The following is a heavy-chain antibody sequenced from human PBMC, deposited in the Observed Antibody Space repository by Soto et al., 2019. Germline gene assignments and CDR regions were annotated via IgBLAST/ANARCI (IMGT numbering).Heavy chain of an antibody. CDR1: GFTFSSYA. Sequence: EVQLLESGGGLVQPGGSLRLSCAASGFTFSSYAMSWVRQAPGKGLEWVSAVSGSGGSTYYADSVKGRFTISRDNSKNTLYLQMNRLSAEDTAVYYCAKVGRTMVEVVITRYFQHWGQGSLVGVSS. CDR2: VSGSGGST. CDR3: AKVGRTMVEVVITRYFQH. V-gene: IGHV3-23*01. J-gene: IGHJ1*01. D-gene: IGHD3-22*01.